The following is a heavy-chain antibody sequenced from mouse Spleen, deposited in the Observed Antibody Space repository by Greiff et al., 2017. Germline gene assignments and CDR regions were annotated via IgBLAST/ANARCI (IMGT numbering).Heavy chain of an antibody. CDR2: IDPANGNT. CDR1: GFNIKDTY. D-gene: IGHD2-10*02. V-gene: IGHV14-3*02. CDR3: ARWGYEGYYFDY. Sequence: EVKLMESGAELVKPGASVKLSCTASGFNIKDTYMHWVKQRPEQGLEWIGRIDPANGNTKYDPKFQGKATITADTSSNTAYLQLSSLTSEDTAVYYCARWGYEGYYFDYWGQGTTLTVSS. J-gene: IGHJ2*01.